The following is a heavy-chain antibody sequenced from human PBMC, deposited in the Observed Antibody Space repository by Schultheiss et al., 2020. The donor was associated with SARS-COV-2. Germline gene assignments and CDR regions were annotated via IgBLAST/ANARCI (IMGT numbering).Heavy chain of an antibody. CDR1: GGSISSYY. Sequence: SETLSLTCTVSGGSISSYYWSWIRQPPGKGLEWIGYIYYSGSTNYNPSLKSRVTISVDTSKNQFSLKLSSVTAADTAVYYCARDSSSWGQDYYYYGMDVWGQGTTVTVSS. CDR3: ARDSSSWGQDYYYYGMDV. V-gene: IGHV4-59*01. CDR2: IYYSGST. D-gene: IGHD6-13*01. J-gene: IGHJ6*02.